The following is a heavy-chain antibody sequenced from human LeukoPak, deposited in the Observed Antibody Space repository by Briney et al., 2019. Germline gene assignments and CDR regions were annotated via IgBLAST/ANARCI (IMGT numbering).Heavy chain of an antibody. CDR2: INHSGST. V-gene: IGHV4-34*01. J-gene: IGHJ6*03. CDR3: AREVVGGYNWKIRDRYMDV. CDR1: GGSFSGYY. Sequence: SETLSLTCAVYGGSFSGYYWSWIRQPPGKGLEWIGEINHSGSTNYNPSFKSRVTISVDTSKNRFSLKLSSVTAADTAVYYCAREVVGGYNWKIRDRYMDVWGKGTTVTVSS. D-gene: IGHD1-20*01.